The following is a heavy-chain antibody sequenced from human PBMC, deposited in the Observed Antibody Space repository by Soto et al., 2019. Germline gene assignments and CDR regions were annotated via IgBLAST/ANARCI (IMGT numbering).Heavy chain of an antibody. CDR3: ARYYFDSSGYSNWFDP. CDR2: IHYSGRT. Sequence: SETLSLTCAVSGGSITSGAYYWTWIRQHPGKGLEWIAYIHYSGRTYYNPSLKSRVTISVDTSNNQFSLKLSSVTAADTAVYYCARYYFDSSGYSNWFDPWGQGTLVTVSA. CDR1: GGSITSGAYY. D-gene: IGHD3-22*01. J-gene: IGHJ5*02. V-gene: IGHV4-31*11.